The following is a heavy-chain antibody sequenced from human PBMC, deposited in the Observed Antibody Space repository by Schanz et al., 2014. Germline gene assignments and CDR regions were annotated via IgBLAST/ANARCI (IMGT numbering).Heavy chain of an antibody. CDR1: GFTLSNSD. V-gene: IGHV3-13*01. CDR2: IGYLGDT. D-gene: IGHD3-9*01. CDR3: ARDSGPYYDKSMDV. Sequence: VQLVESGGGLVQPGGSLRLSCAASGFTLSNSDMHWVRQGTGKGLEWVSTIGYLGDTYYPDSVKGRFTISRDNSKNTLYLQMNSLRAEDTALYYCARDSGPYYDKSMDVWGQGTTVAVSS. J-gene: IGHJ6*02.